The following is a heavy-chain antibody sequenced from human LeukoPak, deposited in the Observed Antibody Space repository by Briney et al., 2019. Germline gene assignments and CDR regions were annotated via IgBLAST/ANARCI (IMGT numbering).Heavy chain of an antibody. V-gene: IGHV3-9*01. J-gene: IGHJ4*02. D-gene: IGHD1-14*01. Sequence: HPSRCLRLSCSTSGLTFVDSAVDSGRQAPGRGLGLVEPICWNSNTLDYADSVLGQFTIYRDNTSNSLFLQMDSLKTEDTGVDFCARNHSLRGVTWFDFDYWGPGTLVTVSS. CDR2: ICWNSNTL. CDR1: GLTFVDSA. CDR3: ARNHSLRGVTWFDFDY.